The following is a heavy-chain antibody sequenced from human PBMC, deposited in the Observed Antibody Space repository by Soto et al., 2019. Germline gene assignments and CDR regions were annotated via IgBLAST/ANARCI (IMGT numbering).Heavy chain of an antibody. J-gene: IGHJ4*02. D-gene: IGHD3-10*01. CDR3: ARGVTMVRGVIHTPYFDY. CDR2: IYYSGST. Sequence: QVQLQESGPGLVKPSQTLSLTCTVSGGSISSGGYYWSWIRQHPGKGLEWIGYIYYSGSTYYNPSLERRVTISVDTAQNQFSLKLSSVTAADTAVYYCARGVTMVRGVIHTPYFDYWGQGTLVTVSS. CDR1: GGSISSGGYY. V-gene: IGHV4-31*03.